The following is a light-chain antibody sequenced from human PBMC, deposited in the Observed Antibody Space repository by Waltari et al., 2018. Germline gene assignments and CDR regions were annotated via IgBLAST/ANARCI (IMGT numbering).Light chain of an antibody. Sequence: QSALSQPASVSGSPGQSITIPCTGTRSDVGSYKLVSWYQQHPGKVPKHIIFEVNKRPSGVSNRFSGSKSGNTASLTISGLQPEDEADYYCCSYASDITLVFGGGTKLTVL. V-gene: IGLV2-23*02. J-gene: IGLJ3*02. CDR3: CSYASDITLV. CDR2: EVN. CDR1: RSDVGSYKL.